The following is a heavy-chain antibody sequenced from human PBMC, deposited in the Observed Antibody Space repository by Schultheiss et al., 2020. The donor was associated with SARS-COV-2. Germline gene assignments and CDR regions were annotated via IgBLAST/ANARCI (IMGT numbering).Heavy chain of an antibody. CDR1: GGSFSGYY. Sequence: ETLSLTCAVYGGSFSGYYWSWIRQPPGKGLEWVSAISAGGSSTYYAESVKGRFTISRDNSKNTLYLQMNSLRAEDTAVYYCARGRPMVQSPYDYWGQGTLVTVSS. J-gene: IGHJ4*02. CDR3: ARGRPMVQSPYDY. CDR2: ISAGGSST. D-gene: IGHD2-8*01. V-gene: IGHV3-23*01.